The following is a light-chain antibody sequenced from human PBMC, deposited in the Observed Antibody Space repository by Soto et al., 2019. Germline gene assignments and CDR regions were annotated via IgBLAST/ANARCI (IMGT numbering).Light chain of an antibody. J-gene: IGKJ4*01. CDR3: QQYGRSPPLI. Sequence: EIVLTQSPGTLSLSPGERATLSCRASQSVSSNYLAWYQQKPGQAPRLLIYGASTRDTGIPDRISGSESGTDFTLTISRLEPEDFAVYYCQQYGRSPPLIFGGGTKVEIK. CDR1: QSVSSNY. V-gene: IGKV3-20*01. CDR2: GAS.